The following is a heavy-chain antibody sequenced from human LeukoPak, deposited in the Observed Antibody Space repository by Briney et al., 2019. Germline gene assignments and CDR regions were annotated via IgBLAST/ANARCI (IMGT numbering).Heavy chain of an antibody. CDR2: ISDSGFGT. CDR3: AKGTYCDGGACHPGIYCYYYMDV. D-gene: IGHD2-8*02. J-gene: IGHJ6*03. CDR1: GFTFSIYT. V-gene: IGHV3-23*01. Sequence: PGGSLRLSCAASGFTFSIYTMSWVRQAPGKGLEWVSAISDSGFGTYYADSVKGRFTISRDNSKNTLYLQMNSLRAEDTAIYYCAKGTYCDGGACHPGIYCYYYMDVRGKGSTFAVSS.